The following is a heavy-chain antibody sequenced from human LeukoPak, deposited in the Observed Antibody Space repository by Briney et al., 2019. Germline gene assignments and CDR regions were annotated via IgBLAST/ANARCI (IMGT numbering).Heavy chain of an antibody. Sequence: SETLSLTCTVSGGSISSYYWSWIRQPPGKGLEWIGYIYYSGSTNYNPSLKSRVTISVDTSKNQFSLKLSSVTAADTAVYYCARAYIRSRFDYWGQETLVTVSS. CDR1: GGSISSYY. CDR3: ARAYIRSRFDY. J-gene: IGHJ4*02. D-gene: IGHD6-6*01. CDR2: IYYSGST. V-gene: IGHV4-59*01.